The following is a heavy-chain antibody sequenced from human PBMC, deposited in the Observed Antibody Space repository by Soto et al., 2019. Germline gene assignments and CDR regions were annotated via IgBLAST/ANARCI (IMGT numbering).Heavy chain of an antibody. CDR2: ISYDGSNK. CDR3: ARFGRGYSYSGRTTSHYGMDV. CDR1: GFTFSSYA. J-gene: IGHJ6*02. D-gene: IGHD5-18*01. Sequence: GGSLRLSCAASGFTFSSYAMHWVRQAPGKGLEWVAVISYDGSNKYYADSVKGRFTISRDNSKNTLYLQMNSLRAEDTAVYYCARFGRGYSYSGRTTSHYGMDVWGQGTTVTVSS. V-gene: IGHV3-30-3*01.